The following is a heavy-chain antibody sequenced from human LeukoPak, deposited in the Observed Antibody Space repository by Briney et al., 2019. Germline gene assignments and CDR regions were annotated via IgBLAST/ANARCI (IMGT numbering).Heavy chain of an antibody. Sequence: ASVKVSCKASGYSFTSYAMNWVRQAPGQGLEWMGWINPNTGNPTYTQGFTGRFVFSLDTSVSTAYLQISSLKAEDTAVYYCARGYSGYDYYFDYWGQGTLVTVSS. CDR2: INPNTGNP. V-gene: IGHV7-4-1*02. D-gene: IGHD5-12*01. CDR3: ARGYSGYDYYFDY. J-gene: IGHJ4*02. CDR1: GYSFTSYA.